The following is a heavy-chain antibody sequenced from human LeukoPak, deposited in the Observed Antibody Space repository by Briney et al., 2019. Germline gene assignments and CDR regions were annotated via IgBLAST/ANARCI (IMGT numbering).Heavy chain of an antibody. CDR1: GFTFDDYA. J-gene: IGHJ4*02. Sequence: PGGSLRLSCTASGFTFDDYAMHWVRQAPGKGLEWVSGISWASADIGYADSVKGRFTISRDNAKNSLYLQMNSLRPEDTASYYCVKDIKGDSGDSYPGIAYWGQGTLVTVSS. V-gene: IGHV3-9*01. D-gene: IGHD2-21*02. CDR3: VKDIKGDSGDSYPGIAY. CDR2: ISWASADI.